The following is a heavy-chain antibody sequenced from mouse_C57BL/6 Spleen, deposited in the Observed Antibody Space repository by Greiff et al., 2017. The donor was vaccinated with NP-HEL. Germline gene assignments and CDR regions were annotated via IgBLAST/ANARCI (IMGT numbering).Heavy chain of an antibody. CDR1: GFTFSSYA. D-gene: IGHD3-3*01. V-gene: IGHV5-4*01. CDR2: ISDGGSYT. Sequence: VQLKESGGGLVKPGGSLQLSCAASGFTFSSYAMSWVRQTPEKRLEWVATISDGGSYTYSPAHVKGRFTIARDNAKNNLYLQMSHLKSEDTAMDYCARDNGTPCAYWGQGTLVTVSA. J-gene: IGHJ3*01. CDR3: ARDNGTPCAY.